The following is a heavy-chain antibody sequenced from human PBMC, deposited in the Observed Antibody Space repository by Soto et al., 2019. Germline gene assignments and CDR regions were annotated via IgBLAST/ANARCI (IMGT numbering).Heavy chain of an antibody. V-gene: IGHV3-48*02. D-gene: IGHD4-17*01. CDR1: GFRFSDHS. CDR2: ITSSGDSI. J-gene: IGHJ4*02. CDR3: ARLPKGSRVTR. Sequence: EVQLLESGGGLIHPGGSLRLSCVASGFRFSDHSMNWVRQAPGKGLEWVSYITSSGDSIYYADSVKGRFTVSRDNAKNALFLQMNSLRDEDTAVYYCARLPKGSRVTRWGQGTLVTVSS.